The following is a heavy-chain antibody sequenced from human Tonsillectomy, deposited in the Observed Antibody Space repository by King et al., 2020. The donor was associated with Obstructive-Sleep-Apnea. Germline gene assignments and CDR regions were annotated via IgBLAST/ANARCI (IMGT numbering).Heavy chain of an antibody. D-gene: IGHD5-18*01. CDR2: IRYDGSNK. CDR3: AKIYSYLTRYFDY. CDR1: GFTFSSYG. Sequence: VQLVESGGGVVQPGRSLRLSCAASGFTFSSYGMHWVRQAPGKGLEWVAFIRYDGSNKYYADSVKGRFTISRDNSKNTLYLQMNSLRAEDTAVYYCAKIYSYLTRYFDYWGQGTLVTVSS. V-gene: IGHV3-30*02. J-gene: IGHJ4*02.